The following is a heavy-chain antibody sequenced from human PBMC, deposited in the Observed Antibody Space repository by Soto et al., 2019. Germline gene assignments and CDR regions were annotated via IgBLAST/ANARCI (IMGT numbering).Heavy chain of an antibody. CDR1: GFTFSSYA. J-gene: IGHJ4*02. Sequence: EVQLLESGGGLVQPGGSLRLSCAASGFTFSSYAMSWVRQAPGKGLEWGSAISGSGGSTYYADSVKGRFTISRDNSKNTLYLQMNSLRAEDTAVYYCAKKGFLVWLSALYYFDYWGQGTLVTVSS. CDR3: AKKGFLVWLSALYYFDY. D-gene: IGHD3-3*01. V-gene: IGHV3-23*01. CDR2: ISGSGGST.